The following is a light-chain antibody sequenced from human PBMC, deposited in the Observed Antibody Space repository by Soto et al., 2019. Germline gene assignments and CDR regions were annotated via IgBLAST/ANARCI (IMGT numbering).Light chain of an antibody. V-gene: IGKV2-28*01. CDR2: LGS. Sequence: DIVMTQSPLSLPVTPGEPASISCRSSQSLLHSNGYNYLDWYLQKPGQSPQLLIYLGSNRASGVPDRFSGSGSGTDFTLKISRVEAEDVGVYYCMQAIQTPRTFGQATKVEIK. CDR3: MQAIQTPRT. J-gene: IGKJ1*01. CDR1: QSLLHSNGYNY.